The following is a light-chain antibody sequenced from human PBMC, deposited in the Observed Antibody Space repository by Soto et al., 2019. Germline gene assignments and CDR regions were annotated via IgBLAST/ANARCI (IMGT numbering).Light chain of an antibody. CDR3: QQYNNWPIT. CDR2: GAS. V-gene: IGKV3-15*01. Sequence: EIVMTQSASTLSVSAGERATLSCRASQSVSSNLAWYQQKHGQAPRLLIYGASTRATGIPARFSGSLYGTEFNLTISSLQSEDFAVYYCQQYNNWPITFGQGTRLEIK. CDR1: QSVSSN. J-gene: IGKJ5*01.